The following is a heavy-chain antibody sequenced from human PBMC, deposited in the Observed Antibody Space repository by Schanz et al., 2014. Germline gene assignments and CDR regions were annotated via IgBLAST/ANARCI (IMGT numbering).Heavy chain of an antibody. J-gene: IGHJ3*01. CDR2: ISTFRNEDT. CDR1: GYAFTTYG. Sequence: QVQLVQSGAEVKKPGASVRVSCKVSGYAFTTYGISWVRQAPGQGPEFMGWISTFRNEDTNSAQRFQGRLTMTTDTYTSTAYMELRSLRSDDTAMYYCATMWGYCTATACQILEVLDVWGQGTMVNVSS. D-gene: IGHD2-8*02. V-gene: IGHV1-18*01. CDR3: ATMWGYCTATACQILEVLDV.